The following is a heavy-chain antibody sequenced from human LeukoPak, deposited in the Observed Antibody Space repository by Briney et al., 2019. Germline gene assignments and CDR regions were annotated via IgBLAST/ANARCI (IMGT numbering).Heavy chain of an antibody. CDR2: ISYDGSNK. CDR1: GFTFSSYA. D-gene: IGHD5-18*01. J-gene: IGHJ4*02. CDR3: ARSWIQLWSFDY. V-gene: IGHV3-30-3*01. Sequence: GRSLRLSCAASGFTFSSYAMHWVRQAPGKGLEWVAVISYDGSNKYYADSVKGRFTISRDNSKNTLYLQMNSLRAEDTAVYYCARSWIQLWSFDYWGQGTLVTVSS.